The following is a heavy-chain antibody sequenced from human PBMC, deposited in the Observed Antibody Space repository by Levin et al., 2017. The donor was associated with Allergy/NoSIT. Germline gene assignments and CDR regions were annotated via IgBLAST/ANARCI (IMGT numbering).Heavy chain of an antibody. V-gene: IGHV6-1*01. J-gene: IGHJ4*02. CDR3: ARGGTGGFDY. CDR1: RDSVSSNSAA. D-gene: IGHD1-1*01. CDR2: TYYRSKWYN. Sequence: SQTLSLTCAISRDSVSSNSAAWNWIRQSPSRGLEWLGRTYYRSKWYNDYAVSLKTRITINPDTSKNEFSLRLNSVTPEDTAVYYCARGGTGGFDYWGQGTLVTVSS.